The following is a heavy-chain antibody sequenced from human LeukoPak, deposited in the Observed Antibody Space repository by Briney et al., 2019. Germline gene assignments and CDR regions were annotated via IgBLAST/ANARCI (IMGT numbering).Heavy chain of an antibody. V-gene: IGHV3-48*04. J-gene: IGHJ5*02. CDR2: ISSSSTTI. CDR1: GFTFNSYS. Sequence: GSLRLSCAASGFTFNSYSMTWVRQAPGKGLEWVSYISSSSTTIYYADSVKGRFTISRDNAKNSLYLQMNSLRAEDTAVYYCARSPVSRSWYKGNWFDPWGQGTLVTVSS. D-gene: IGHD6-13*01. CDR3: ARSPVSRSWYKGNWFDP.